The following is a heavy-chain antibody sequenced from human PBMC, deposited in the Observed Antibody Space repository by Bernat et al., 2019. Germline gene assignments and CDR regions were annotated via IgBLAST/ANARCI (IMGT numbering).Heavy chain of an antibody. D-gene: IGHD2-21*02. CDR1: GFTFGSYW. Sequence: EVQLVESGGGLVQPGGSLRLSCAASGFTFGSYWMGWVRPAPGKGLEWVANIKGGGCENYYVDSVRGRFSISRDNAKNSLYLQMNSLRVEDTAVYYCARWLIGGGDCCGLDYWGQGTQVTVSS. V-gene: IGHV3-7*01. CDR2: IKGGGCEN. J-gene: IGHJ4*02. CDR3: ARWLIGGGDCCGLDY.